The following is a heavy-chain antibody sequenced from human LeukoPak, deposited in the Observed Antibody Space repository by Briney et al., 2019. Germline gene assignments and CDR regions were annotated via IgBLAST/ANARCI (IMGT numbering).Heavy chain of an antibody. J-gene: IGHJ4*02. CDR3: AREGNIHYFDY. CDR2: ISYDGSNK. Sequence: GGSLRLSCAASGFTFSSYAMHWVRQAPGKGLEWVAVISYDGSNKYYADSVKGRFTISRDNSKNTLYLQMNSLRAEDTAVYYCAREGNIHYFDYWGQGTLVTVSS. D-gene: IGHD2/OR15-2a*01. V-gene: IGHV3-30*04. CDR1: GFTFSSYA.